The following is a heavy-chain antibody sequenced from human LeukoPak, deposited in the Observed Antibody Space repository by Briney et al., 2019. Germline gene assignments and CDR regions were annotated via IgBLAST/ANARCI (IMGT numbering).Heavy chain of an antibody. CDR3: ASLYYGGNNFDY. Sequence: SGGSLRLSCAASGFTFSSYEMNWVRQAPGKGLEWVSVIYSGGSTHYADSMKGRFTISRDNSKNTLYLQMNSLRAEDTAVYYCASLYYGGNNFDYWGQGTLVTVSS. D-gene: IGHD4-23*01. CDR2: IYSGGST. V-gene: IGHV3-66*01. CDR1: GFTFSSYE. J-gene: IGHJ4*02.